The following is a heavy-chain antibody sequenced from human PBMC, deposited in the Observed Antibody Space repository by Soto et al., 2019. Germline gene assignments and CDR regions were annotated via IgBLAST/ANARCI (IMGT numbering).Heavy chain of an antibody. CDR3: ARRTPDIPGYYYYYMDV. D-gene: IGHD3-9*01. Sequence: PGGSLRLSCAASGFTVSSNYMSWVRQAPGKGLEWVSVIYSGGSTYYADSVKGRFTISRHNSKNTLYLQMNSLRAEDTAVYYCARRTPDIPGYYYYYMDVWGKGNTVTVSS. V-gene: IGHV3-53*04. J-gene: IGHJ6*03. CDR1: GFTVSSNY. CDR2: IYSGGST.